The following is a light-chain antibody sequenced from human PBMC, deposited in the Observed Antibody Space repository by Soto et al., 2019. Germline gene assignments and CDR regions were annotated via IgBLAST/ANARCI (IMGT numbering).Light chain of an antibody. J-gene: IGLJ1*01. CDR1: SSDIGGYDY. Sequence: QSVLTQPASVSGSPGQSITISCTGTSSDIGGYDYVSWYQQYPGKAPKLMIYDVSNRPSGVSDRFSGSKSANTASLTISGLQADDEAYYYCNSYTTSSSLYVFGTGTKVTVL. CDR2: DVS. V-gene: IGLV2-14*01. CDR3: NSYTTSSSLYV.